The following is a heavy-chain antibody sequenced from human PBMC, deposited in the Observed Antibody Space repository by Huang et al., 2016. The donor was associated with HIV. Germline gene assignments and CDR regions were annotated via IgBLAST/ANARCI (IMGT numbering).Heavy chain of an antibody. V-gene: IGHV1-69*13. CDR2: IIRMLGKA. Sequence: QVQLVQSGAEVKKPGSSVKVSCKASGGTFSSYAISWVRQAPGQGLEWMGGIIRMLGKANYEQKVQGRVTSTADESTSTAYMELSSLRSEDTAVYYCARARGYYDSSVSYYFDYWGQGTLVTVSS. CDR3: ARARGYYDSSVSYYFDY. J-gene: IGHJ4*02. D-gene: IGHD3-22*01. CDR1: GGTFSSYA.